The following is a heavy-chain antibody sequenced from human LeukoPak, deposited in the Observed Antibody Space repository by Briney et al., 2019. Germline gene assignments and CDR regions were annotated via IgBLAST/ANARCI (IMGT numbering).Heavy chain of an antibody. J-gene: IGHJ4*02. D-gene: IGHD2-15*01. V-gene: IGHV1-2*02. CDR1: GYTFTGYY. CDR3: VRKSATRRTSEFGY. Sequence: GASVKVSCKASGYTFTGYYIHWVRQAPGQGLEWMGWITPNSGGTKYAQRFQGRVTMTRDTSISTAYMDLSSLGSDDTAIFYCVRKSATRRTSEFGYWCQGTPVTVSS. CDR2: ITPNSGGT.